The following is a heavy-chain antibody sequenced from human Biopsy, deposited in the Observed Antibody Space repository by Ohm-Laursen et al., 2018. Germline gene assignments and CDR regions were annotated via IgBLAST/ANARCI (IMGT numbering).Heavy chain of an antibody. J-gene: IGHJ4*02. CDR3: ARRTWDN. V-gene: IGHV1-2*02. CDR1: GYTFIDYY. Sequence: SVMVSCKASGYTFIDYYIHWVRQASGQGLEWMGWINPNSGGTKYAQKFQGRVTMAGDTSINTVHMELRNLRSDDTAVYYCARRTWDNWGLGTLITVSS. CDR2: INPNSGGT.